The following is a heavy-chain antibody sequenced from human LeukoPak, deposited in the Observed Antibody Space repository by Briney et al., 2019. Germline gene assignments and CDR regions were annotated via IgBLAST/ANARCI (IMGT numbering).Heavy chain of an antibody. Sequence: GGSLRLSCAASGITFSSYGMHWVRQAPGKGLEWVAYISATGSNIYYLDSVKGRFTISRDNAKNSLYLQMNSLRPEDTAVYYCAKSGKILGYWGQGTLLTVAS. CDR1: GITFSSYG. V-gene: IGHV3-21*05. J-gene: IGHJ4*02. D-gene: IGHD2-2*03. CDR3: AKSGKILGY. CDR2: ISATGSNI.